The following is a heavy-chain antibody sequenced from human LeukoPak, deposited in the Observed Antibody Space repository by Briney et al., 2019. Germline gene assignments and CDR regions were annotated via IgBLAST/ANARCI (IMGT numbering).Heavy chain of an antibody. D-gene: IGHD3-10*01. Sequence: SETLSLTCTVSGGSISRYYWSWIRQPAGKGLEWIGRIYGSGSTTCNPSLKSRVRLSVDTSKNQFSLKLNSVTAADTAIYFCARDSGTTGEVKFDPWGQGTLVTVSS. CDR1: GGSISRYY. CDR2: IYGSGST. CDR3: ARDSGTTGEVKFDP. V-gene: IGHV4-4*07. J-gene: IGHJ5*02.